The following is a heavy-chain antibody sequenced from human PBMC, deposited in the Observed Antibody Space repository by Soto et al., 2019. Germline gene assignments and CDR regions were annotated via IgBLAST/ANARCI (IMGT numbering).Heavy chain of an antibody. V-gene: IGHV5-10-1*01. CDR1: GYSFTSYW. D-gene: IGHD6-13*01. CDR3: ASVTYSSSWYYFDY. Sequence: PGDSLKISCKGSGYSFTSYWISWVRQMPGKGLEWMGRIDPSDSYTNYSPSFQGHVTISADKSISTAYLQWSSLKASDTAMYYCASVTYSSSWYYFDYWGQGTLVTVSS. J-gene: IGHJ4*02. CDR2: IDPSDSYT.